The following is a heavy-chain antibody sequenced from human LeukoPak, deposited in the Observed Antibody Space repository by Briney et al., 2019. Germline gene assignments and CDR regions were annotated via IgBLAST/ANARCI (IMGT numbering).Heavy chain of an antibody. J-gene: IGHJ6*03. V-gene: IGHV1-2*02. Sequence: ASVKVSCKASGYTFTGYYLHWVRQAPGQGLEWMGWINPNSGGTNYAQKFQGRVTMTRDTSISTAYMELSRLRSDDTAVYYCARDRGSGSSYMDVWGKGTTVTISS. CDR2: INPNSGGT. CDR1: GYTFTGYY. CDR3: ARDRGSGSSYMDV. D-gene: IGHD1-26*01.